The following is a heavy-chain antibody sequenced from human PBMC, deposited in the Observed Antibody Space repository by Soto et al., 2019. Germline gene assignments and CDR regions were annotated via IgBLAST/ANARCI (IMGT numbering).Heavy chain of an antibody. Sequence: ASVKVSCKASGYTFTSYGISWVRQAPGQGLEWMGWISAYNGNTNYAQKLQGRVTMTTDTSTSTAYMELRSLRSDDTAVYYCARDRLRERYVKYYYGMDVWGQGTTVTVSS. D-gene: IGHD1-1*01. V-gene: IGHV1-18*01. CDR2: ISAYNGNT. J-gene: IGHJ6*01. CDR3: ARDRLRERYVKYYYGMDV. CDR1: GYTFTSYG.